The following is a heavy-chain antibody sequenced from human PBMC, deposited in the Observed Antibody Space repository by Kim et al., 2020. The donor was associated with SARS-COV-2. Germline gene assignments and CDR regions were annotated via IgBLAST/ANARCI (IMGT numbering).Heavy chain of an antibody. V-gene: IGHV3-30*18. D-gene: IGHD2-2*01. CDR3: AKAIPPPCL. J-gene: IGHJ4*02. CDR1: GFTFSSYG. CDR2: ISYDGSNK. Sequence: GGSLRLSCAASGFTFSSYGMHWVRQAPGKGLEWVAVISYDGSNKYYADSVKGRFTISRDNSKNTLYLQMNSLRAEDTAVYYCAKAIPPPCLWGQGTLVT.